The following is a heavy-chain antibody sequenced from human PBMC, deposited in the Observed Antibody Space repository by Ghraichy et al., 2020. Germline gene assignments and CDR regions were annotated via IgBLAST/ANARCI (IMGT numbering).Heavy chain of an antibody. Sequence: GGSLRLSCAASGFTFSISAMSWVRQTPGKGLEWVSAISRNGDSTSCAYSVTGRFTIHRDNSKTTLYLQMHSLRAENTAVYYYAKGWGGVCGQGTLVTVSS. D-gene: IGHD7-27*01. CDR2: ISRNGDST. CDR1: GFTFSISA. J-gene: IGHJ4*02. V-gene: IGHV3-23*01. CDR3: AKGWGGV.